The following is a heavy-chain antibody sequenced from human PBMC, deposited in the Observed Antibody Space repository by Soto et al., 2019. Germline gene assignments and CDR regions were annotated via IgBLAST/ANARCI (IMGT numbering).Heavy chain of an antibody. J-gene: IGHJ6*02. V-gene: IGHV3-30*18. CDR3: AKDLFGAQQLDPGYYYYGMDV. D-gene: IGHD6-13*01. Sequence: QVQLVESGGGVVQPGRSLRLSCAASGFTFSSYGMHWVRQAPGKGLEWVAVISYDGSNKYYADSVKGRFTISRDNSKNTLYLQMNSLRAEDTAVYYCAKDLFGAQQLDPGYYYYGMDVWGQGTTVTVSS. CDR1: GFTFSSYG. CDR2: ISYDGSNK.